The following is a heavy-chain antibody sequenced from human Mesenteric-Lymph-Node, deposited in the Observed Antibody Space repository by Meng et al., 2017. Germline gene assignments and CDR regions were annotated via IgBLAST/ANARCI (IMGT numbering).Heavy chain of an antibody. CDR1: GYTFTSYG. D-gene: IGHD6-19*01. V-gene: IGHV1-18*01. Sequence: ASVKVSCKASGYTFTSYGISWVRQAPGQGLEWMGWISAYNGNTNYAQKLQGRVTMTTDTSTSTAYMELRSLRSDDTAVYYCARARSLGYSSGWDRFDYWGQGTLVTVSS. CDR3: ARARSLGYSSGWDRFDY. J-gene: IGHJ4*02. CDR2: ISAYNGNT.